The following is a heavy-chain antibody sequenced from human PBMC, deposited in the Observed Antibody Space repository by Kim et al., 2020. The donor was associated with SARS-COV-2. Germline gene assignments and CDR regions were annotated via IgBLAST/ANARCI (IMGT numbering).Heavy chain of an antibody. CDR1: GYSISSGYY. J-gene: IGHJ4*01. Sequence: SETLSLTCTVSGYSISSGYYWGWIRQPPGKGLEWIGSIYHSGSTYYNPSLKSRVTISVDTSKNQFSLKLSSVTAADTAVYYCARDIPHYYDSSGYFFDY. V-gene: IGHV4-38-2*02. CDR3: ARDIPHYYDSSGYFFDY. CDR2: IYHSGST. D-gene: IGHD3-22*01.